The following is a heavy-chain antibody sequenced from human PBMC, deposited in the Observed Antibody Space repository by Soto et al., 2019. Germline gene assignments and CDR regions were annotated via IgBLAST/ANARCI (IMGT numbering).Heavy chain of an antibody. CDR1: GYIFSAYG. CDR2: IGSDGTIT. CDR3: ARNVRTN. V-gene: IGHV3-48*02. Sequence: EVQVVESGGTLVKPGGSLRLACEGSGYIFSAYGMNWVRQAPGKGLEWVSNIGSDGTITTYAESVRGRFTVSRDNAKNSVYLQMNNLRHGDTAVSYCARNVRTNWGQGTLVSVSS. J-gene: IGHJ4*02.